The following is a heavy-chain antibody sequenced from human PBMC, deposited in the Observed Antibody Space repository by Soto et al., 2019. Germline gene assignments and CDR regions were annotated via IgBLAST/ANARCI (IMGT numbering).Heavy chain of an antibody. J-gene: IGHJ5*02. CDR3: ASSSWYCSSTSCAPNWFDP. D-gene: IGHD2-2*01. Sequence: PSETLSLTCAVYGGSFSGYYWSWIRQPPGKGLEWIGEINHSGSTNYNPSLKSRVTISVDTSKNQFSLKLSSVTAADTAVYYCASSSWYCSSTSCAPNWFDPWGQGTLVTVSS. CDR2: INHSGST. CDR1: GGSFSGYY. V-gene: IGHV4-34*01.